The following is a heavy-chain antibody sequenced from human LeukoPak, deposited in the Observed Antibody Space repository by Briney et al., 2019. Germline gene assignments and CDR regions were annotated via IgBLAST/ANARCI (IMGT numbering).Heavy chain of an antibody. Sequence: PGGSLRLSCAASGFTFSSYGMHWVRQAPGKGLEWVAVISYDGSNKYYADSVKGRFTISRDNSKNTLYLQMNSLRAEDTAVYYCARDYSGSYSNYFDYWGQGTLVTVSS. D-gene: IGHD1-26*01. V-gene: IGHV3-30*19. CDR1: GFTFSSYG. J-gene: IGHJ4*02. CDR2: ISYDGSNK. CDR3: ARDYSGSYSNYFDY.